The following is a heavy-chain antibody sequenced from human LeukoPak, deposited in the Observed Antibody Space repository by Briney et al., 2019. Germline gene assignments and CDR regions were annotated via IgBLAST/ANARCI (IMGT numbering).Heavy chain of an antibody. D-gene: IGHD2-21*02. CDR2: IYYSGNR. V-gene: IGHV4-39*01. Sequence: PSETLSLTCTVSGSSISTSSRFWGWIRQPPGKGLEWIGSIYYSGNRYYNPSFKSRVTISVDTSKSQFSLRLTSVTAADTAVYFCARLTATMLDYWGQGTLVTVSS. CDR1: GSSISTSSRF. CDR3: ARLTATMLDY. J-gene: IGHJ4*02.